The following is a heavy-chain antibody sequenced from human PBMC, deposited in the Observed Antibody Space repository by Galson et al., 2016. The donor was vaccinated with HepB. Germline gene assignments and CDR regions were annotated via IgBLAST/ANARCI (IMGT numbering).Heavy chain of an antibody. J-gene: IGHJ4*02. CDR1: GYSISTGFY. CDR3: ARVVSSPHPPRFDF. D-gene: IGHD6-13*01. CDR2: VYYSGRT. Sequence: SETLSLTCTVSGYSISTGFYWAWIRQPPGKGLEWIGSVYYSGRTYYNLSLKSRITTSVDTSENNFSLKLSSVTAADTAVYYCARVVSSPHPPRFDFWGRGALVTVSS. V-gene: IGHV4-38-2*02.